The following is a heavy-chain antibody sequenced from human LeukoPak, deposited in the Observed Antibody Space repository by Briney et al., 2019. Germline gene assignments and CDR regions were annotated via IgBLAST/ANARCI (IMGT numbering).Heavy chain of an antibody. J-gene: IGHJ4*02. D-gene: IGHD3-22*01. CDR1: GGSLSSSKYY. V-gene: IGHV4-39*07. CDR2: IHYSGNS. CDR3: AREHYDSSVYYFDY. Sequence: SETLSLTCTVSGGSLSSSKYYWGWIRQSPGRGLEWIGSIHYSGNSYYNPSLKSRVTISVDTSKNQFSLKLSSVTAADTAVYYCAREHYDSSVYYFDYWGQEPLVTVSS.